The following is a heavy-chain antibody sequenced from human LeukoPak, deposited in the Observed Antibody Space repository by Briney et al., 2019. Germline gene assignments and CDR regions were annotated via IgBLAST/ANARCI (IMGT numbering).Heavy chain of an antibody. J-gene: IGHJ4*02. Sequence: SETLSLTCAVYGGSFSGYYWSWIRQPPGKGLEWIGEINHSGSTNYNPSLKSRVTISVDTSKNQFSLKLSSVTAADTAVYYCASGPVLRYFDWLPDYFDYWGQGTLVTVSS. D-gene: IGHD3-9*01. CDR2: INHSGST. CDR1: GGSFSGYY. V-gene: IGHV4-34*01. CDR3: ASGPVLRYFDWLPDYFDY.